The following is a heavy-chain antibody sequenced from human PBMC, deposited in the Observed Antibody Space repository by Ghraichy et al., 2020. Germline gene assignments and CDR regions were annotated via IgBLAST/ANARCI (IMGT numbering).Heavy chain of an antibody. CDR1: GGSISSSY. CDR3: ARLVAVAGTSDYFDY. Sequence: SETLSLTCTVSGGSISSSYWTWIRQPPGKGLEWIGFIFYSGSTNYNSSLKSRVIISVATSKNQFSLKLRPVTAADAAVYYCARLVAVAGTSDYFDYWGQGTLVTVSS. J-gene: IGHJ4*02. CDR2: IFYSGST. V-gene: IGHV4-59*01. D-gene: IGHD6-19*01.